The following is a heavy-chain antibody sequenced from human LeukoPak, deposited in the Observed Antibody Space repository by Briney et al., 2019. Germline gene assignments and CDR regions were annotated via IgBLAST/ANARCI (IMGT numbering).Heavy chain of an antibody. CDR3: ARLRKNHMDV. D-gene: IGHD3-16*01. CDR1: GGSISSSGYY. V-gene: IGHV4-39*01. CDR2: IYYSGST. Sequence: TSETLSLTCTVSGGSISSSGYYWDWIRQSPGKGLEWIGCIYYSGSTYYNPSLKSRVTISVDTSKNQFSLKLSSVTAADTAVYYCARLRKNHMDVWGKGTTVTVSS. J-gene: IGHJ6*03.